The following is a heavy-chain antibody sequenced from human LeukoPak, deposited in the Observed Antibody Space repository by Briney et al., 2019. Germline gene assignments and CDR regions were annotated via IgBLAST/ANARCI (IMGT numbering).Heavy chain of an antibody. CDR1: GYTFITYP. CDR3: VRGIDTTGYFNY. D-gene: IGHD3-22*01. CDR2: IDTNTGSP. Sequence: ASVKVSCKASGYTFITYPINWVRQAPGQGLEWMGWIDTNTGSPTCAQGLTGRFVFSLDTSVSTAFLQINSLKAEDTDLYYCVRGIDTTGYFNYWGQGTLVTVSS. V-gene: IGHV7-4-1*02. J-gene: IGHJ4*02.